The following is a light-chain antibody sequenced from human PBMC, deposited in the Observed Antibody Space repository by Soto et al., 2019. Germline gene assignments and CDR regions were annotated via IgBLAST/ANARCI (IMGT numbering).Light chain of an antibody. CDR1: SGSIASRY. V-gene: IGLV6-57*04. J-gene: IGLJ2*01. CDR3: QSYDRTSVV. Sequence: NFMLAQPHSVSESPGKTVTISCTRSSGSIASRYVQWYQQRPGSAPATLIFEDNKRPSGVPDRFSGSNDDSSNSASLTISGLRPEDEAVYYCQSYDRTSVVFGGGTKLTVL. CDR2: EDN.